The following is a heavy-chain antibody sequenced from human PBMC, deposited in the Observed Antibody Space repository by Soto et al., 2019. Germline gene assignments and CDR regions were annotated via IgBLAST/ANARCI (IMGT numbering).Heavy chain of an antibody. D-gene: IGHD2-2*01. V-gene: IGHV4-38-2*01. Sequence: SETLSLTCGVSDYSISSGYYWAWIRQPPGKGLEWLGSIYHSGSTYQNPSLSSRVTISVDTSKNQFSLKLSSVTAADTAVYYCARVPPAAIVYYYYGMDVWGQGTTVTVSS. CDR3: ARVPPAAIVYYYYGMDV. J-gene: IGHJ6*02. CDR1: DYSISSGYY. CDR2: IYHSGST.